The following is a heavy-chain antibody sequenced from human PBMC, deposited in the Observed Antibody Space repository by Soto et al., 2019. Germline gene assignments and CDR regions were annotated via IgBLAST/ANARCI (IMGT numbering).Heavy chain of an antibody. CDR3: ARDKRYNDYIWGSYRYSPSHY. CDR1: GYTFTSYG. D-gene: IGHD3-16*02. CDR2: ISAYNGNT. J-gene: IGHJ4*02. V-gene: IGHV1-18*01. Sequence: QVQLVQSGAEVKKPGASVKVSCKASGYTFTSYGISWVRQAPGQGLEWMGWISAYNGNTNYAQKLQGRVTMTTDTSTSTAYMELRSLRSDDTAVYYCARDKRYNDYIWGSYRYSPSHYWGQGTLVTVSS.